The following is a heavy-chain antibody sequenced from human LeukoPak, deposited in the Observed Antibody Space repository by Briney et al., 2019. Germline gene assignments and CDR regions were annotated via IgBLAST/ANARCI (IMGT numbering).Heavy chain of an antibody. D-gene: IGHD2-2*01. CDR1: GGSISSSSYY. V-gene: IGHV4-39*07. Sequence: SETLSLTCTVSGGSISSSSYYWGWIRQPPGKGLEWIGSIYYSGSTNYNPSLKSRVTMSVDTSKKQISLKLSSVTAADTAVYYCASSSTSGLYYFDYWGQGTLVTVSS. J-gene: IGHJ4*02. CDR2: IYYSGST. CDR3: ASSSTSGLYYFDY.